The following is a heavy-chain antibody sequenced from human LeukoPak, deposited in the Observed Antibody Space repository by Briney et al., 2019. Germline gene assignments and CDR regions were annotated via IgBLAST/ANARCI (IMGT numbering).Heavy chain of an antibody. D-gene: IGHD5-18*01. J-gene: IGHJ4*02. CDR1: GFTFSSYS. CDR3: ARDSLEGYSYGYDY. Sequence: PGGSLSLSCAASGFTFSSYSMNWVRQAPGKGLEWVSYISSSSSTIYYADSVKGRFTISRDNAKNSLYLQMNSLRAEDTAVYYCARDSLEGYSYGYDYWGQGTLVTVSS. V-gene: IGHV3-48*01. CDR2: ISSSSSTI.